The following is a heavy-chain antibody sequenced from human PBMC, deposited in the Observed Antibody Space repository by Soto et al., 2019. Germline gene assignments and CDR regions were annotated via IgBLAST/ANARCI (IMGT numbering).Heavy chain of an antibody. CDR1: GFTFSIYC. V-gene: IGHV3-7*03. CDR2: IQQHGSEK. J-gene: IGHJ4*02. Sequence: GGPLRLSFAASGFTFSIYCMSWVLQAPGKXLXWVANIQQHGSEKYYAESVKGTLTIYREHAKNSLYLQMNSLRHEDTAVYYCASAGPYDYVWGSYPWPFDYWGQGTLVTVSS. D-gene: IGHD3-16*02. CDR3: ASAGPYDYVWGSYPWPFDY.